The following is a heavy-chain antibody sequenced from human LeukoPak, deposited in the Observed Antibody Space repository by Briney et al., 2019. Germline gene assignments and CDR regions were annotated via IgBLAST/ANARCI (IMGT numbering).Heavy chain of an antibody. CDR2: IYYSGST. Sequence: ASETLSLTCTVSGGSISSYYWSWIRQPPGKGLEWIGHIYYSGSTNYNPSLKSRVTISVDTSKNQFSLKLSSVTAADTAVYYCARVGSGNWFDPWGQGTLVTVSS. J-gene: IGHJ5*02. CDR1: GGSISSYY. D-gene: IGHD3-10*01. V-gene: IGHV4-59*01. CDR3: ARVGSGNWFDP.